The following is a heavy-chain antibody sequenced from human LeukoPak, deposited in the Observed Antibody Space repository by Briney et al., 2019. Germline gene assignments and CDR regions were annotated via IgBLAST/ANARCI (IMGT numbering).Heavy chain of an antibody. CDR1: GGTFSSYA. CDR2: IIPIFGTA. Sequence: ASVKVSCKASGGTFSSYAISWVRQAPGQGLEWMGGIIPIFGTANYAQKFQGRVTITTDESTSTAYMELSSLRSEDTAVYYCASGKRITMIVVALTSLDYWGQGTLVTVSS. V-gene: IGHV1-69*05. J-gene: IGHJ4*02. CDR3: ASGKRITMIVVALTSLDY. D-gene: IGHD3-22*01.